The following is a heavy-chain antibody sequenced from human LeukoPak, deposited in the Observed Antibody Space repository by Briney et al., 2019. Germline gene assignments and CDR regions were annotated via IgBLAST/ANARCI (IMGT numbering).Heavy chain of an antibody. CDR1: GFTFSSSA. V-gene: IGHV3-23*01. CDR2: ISNNGGYT. J-gene: IGHJ4*02. Sequence: PGGSLRLSCAASGFTFSSSAMSWVRQAPGKGLEWVSAISNNGGYTYYADSVQGRFTISRDNSKNTLYLQMYSLRADDTAVYYCARDSNGPAFWGQGTLVTVSS. D-gene: IGHD6-19*01. CDR3: ARDSNGPAF.